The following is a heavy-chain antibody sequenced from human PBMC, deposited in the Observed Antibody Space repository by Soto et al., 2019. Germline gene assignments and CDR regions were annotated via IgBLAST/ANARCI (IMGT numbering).Heavy chain of an antibody. V-gene: IGHV3-33*01. CDR2: IWYDGSNK. CDR3: ARDRHDSSGYYYPNSAFDY. CDR1: GFTFSSYG. J-gene: IGHJ4*02. D-gene: IGHD3-22*01. Sequence: SLRLSCAASGFTFSSYGMHWVRQAPGKGLEWVAVIWYDGSNKYYADSVKGRFTISRDNSKNTLHPQMNSLRAEDTAVYYCARDRHDSSGYYYPNSAFDYWGQGTLVTVSS.